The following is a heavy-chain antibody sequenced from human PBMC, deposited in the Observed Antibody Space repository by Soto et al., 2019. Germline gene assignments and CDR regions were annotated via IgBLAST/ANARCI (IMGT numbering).Heavy chain of an antibody. Sequence: ASVKVSCKASGCDVTRYYIHWVRQGPGQGLEWMGWVSAYNGNTNYAQKLQGRVTMTTDTSTSTAYMELRSLRSDDTAVYYCARTPYSDLWSGPYYGMHVWGQGSTVTVSS. J-gene: IGHJ6*02. V-gene: IGHV1-18*04. CDR2: VSAYNGNT. D-gene: IGHD3-3*01. CDR1: GCDVTRYY. CDR3: ARTPYSDLWSGPYYGMHV.